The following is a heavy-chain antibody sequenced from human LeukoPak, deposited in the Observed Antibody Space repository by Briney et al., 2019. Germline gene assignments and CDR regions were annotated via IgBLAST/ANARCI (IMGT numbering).Heavy chain of an antibody. J-gene: IGHJ4*02. CDR2: ISGSGGST. CDR3: AKDWGPWASTSWLFDY. V-gene: IGHV3-23*01. D-gene: IGHD2-2*01. Sequence: GGSLRLSCAASGFTFSSYAMSWVRQAPGKGLEWVSAISGSGGSTYYADSVKGRFTISRDNSKNTLYLQMNSLRAEDTAVHYCAKDWGPWASTSWLFDYWGQGTLVTVSS. CDR1: GFTFSSYA.